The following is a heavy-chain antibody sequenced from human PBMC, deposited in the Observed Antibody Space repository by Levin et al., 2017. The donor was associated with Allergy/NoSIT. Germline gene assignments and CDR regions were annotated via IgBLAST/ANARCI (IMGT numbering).Heavy chain of an antibody. J-gene: IGHJ6*02. CDR3: ARFQDGPYGMDV. V-gene: IGHV3-33*01. CDR1: GFTFSSYG. Sequence: PGGSLRLSCAASGFTFSSYGMHWVRQAPGKGLEWVAVIWYDGSNKYYADSVKGRFTISRDNSKNTLYLQMNSLRAEDTAVYYCARFQDGPYGMDVWGQGTTVTVSS. CDR2: IWYDGSNK. D-gene: IGHD5-24*01.